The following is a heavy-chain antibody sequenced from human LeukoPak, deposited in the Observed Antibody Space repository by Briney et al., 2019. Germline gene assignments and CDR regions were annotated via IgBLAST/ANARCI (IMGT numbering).Heavy chain of an antibody. J-gene: IGHJ4*02. D-gene: IGHD4-23*01. V-gene: IGHV1-18*01. Sequence: GASVTVSCKASGYSFTSYGISWVRQASGQGLEWMGWISAYNGNTNYAQNFQGRVTMTTDTSTSTAYMELRSLRSDDTAVYYCATDRTTAYGGNSGWGQGTLVTVSS. CDR1: GYSFTSYG. CDR3: ATDRTTAYGGNSG. CDR2: ISAYNGNT.